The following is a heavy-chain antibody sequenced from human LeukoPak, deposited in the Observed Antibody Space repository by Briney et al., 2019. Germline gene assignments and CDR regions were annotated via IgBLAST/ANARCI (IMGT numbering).Heavy chain of an antibody. V-gene: IGHV4-31*03. CDR2: IYYSGST. J-gene: IGHJ5*02. CDR1: GGXISSGGYH. Sequence: SQTLSLTCTDSGGXISSGGYHWSWIRQHPGKSLEWIGYIYYSGSTYYNPSLKSRLTISVDTSKNQFSLKLSSVTAADTAVYYCARDSGDWFDPWGQGTLVTVSS. CDR3: ARDSGDWFDP.